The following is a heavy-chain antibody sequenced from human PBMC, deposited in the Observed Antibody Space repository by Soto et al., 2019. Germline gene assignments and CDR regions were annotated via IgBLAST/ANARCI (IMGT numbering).Heavy chain of an antibody. Sequence: GGSLRLSCAASGFTFSSYSMNWVRQAPGKGLEWVSSISSSSSYIYYADSVKGRFTISRDNAKNSLYLQMNSLRAEDTAVYYCAREVAARPRSEGYFDYWGQGTLVTVSS. V-gene: IGHV3-21*01. CDR1: GFTFSSYS. CDR2: ISSSSSYI. J-gene: IGHJ4*02. D-gene: IGHD6-6*01. CDR3: AREVAARPRSEGYFDY.